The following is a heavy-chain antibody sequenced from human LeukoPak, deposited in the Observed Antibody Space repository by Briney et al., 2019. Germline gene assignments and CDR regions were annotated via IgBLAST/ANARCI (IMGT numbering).Heavy chain of an antibody. CDR2: ISSSSSTI. D-gene: IGHD4-17*01. V-gene: IGHV3-48*01. Sequence: TGGSLRLSCAASGFTFSSYSMNWVRQAPGKGLEWGSYISSSSSTIYYADSVKGRFTISRDNAKNSLYLQMNSLRAEDTAVYYCARVAYGNWFDPWGQGTLVTVSS. J-gene: IGHJ5*02. CDR1: GFTFSSYS. CDR3: ARVAYGNWFDP.